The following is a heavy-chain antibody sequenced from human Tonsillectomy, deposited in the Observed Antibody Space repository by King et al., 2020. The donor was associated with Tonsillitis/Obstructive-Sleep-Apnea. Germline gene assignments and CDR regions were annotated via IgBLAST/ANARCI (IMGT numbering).Heavy chain of an antibody. CDR1: GYTFTSYY. V-gene: IGHV1-46*01. CDR3: ARDQEGGITIFGVVTTYYMDV. J-gene: IGHJ6*03. CDR2: INPSGGST. D-gene: IGHD3-3*01. Sequence: QLVQSGAEVKKPGASLKVSCKASGYTFTSYYIHWVRQAPGQGLEWMGIINPSGGSTSYAQKFQGRVTMTRDTSTSTVYMELSSLRSEDTALYYCARDQEGGITIFGVVTTYYMDVWGKGTTVTVSS.